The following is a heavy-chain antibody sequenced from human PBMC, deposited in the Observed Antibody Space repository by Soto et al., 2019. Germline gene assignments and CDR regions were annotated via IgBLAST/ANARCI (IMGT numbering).Heavy chain of an antibody. CDR2: IYSNDEK. V-gene: IGHV2-26*01. CDR3: ARTSAAGTLNFDY. CDR1: GFSLSNARMG. D-gene: IGHD6-13*01. J-gene: IGHJ4*02. Sequence: QVTLKESGPVLVKPTETLTLTCTVSGFSLSNARMGVSWIRQPPGKALEWLAHIYSNDEKSYSTSLQSRLTISKDTSKSQVVLTMTNMDPVDTATYYCARTSAAGTLNFDYWGQGTLVTVSS.